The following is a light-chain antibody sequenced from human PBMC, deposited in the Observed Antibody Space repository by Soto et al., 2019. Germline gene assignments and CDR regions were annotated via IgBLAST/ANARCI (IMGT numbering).Light chain of an antibody. J-gene: IGKJ1*01. V-gene: IGKV3-11*01. CDR3: QQSGNWPLK. CDR2: DAS. Sequence: EIVLTQSPATLSLSPGERATLSCRASQSVSSYFAWYQQKPGQAPRLLIYDASNRATGIPARFSGSGSGTDFTLTIRSLEPEDFSVYYCQQSGNWPLKFGQGTKVEIK. CDR1: QSVSSY.